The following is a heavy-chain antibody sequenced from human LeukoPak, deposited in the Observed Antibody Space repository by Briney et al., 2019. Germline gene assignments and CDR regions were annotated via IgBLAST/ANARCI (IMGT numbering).Heavy chain of an antibody. CDR1: GFTFNNYA. J-gene: IGHJ4*02. CDR2: IFGSGGSA. D-gene: IGHD6-19*01. CDR3: GKTTTGYSSGRYPGWPVDY. Sequence: GSLRLSCAASGFTFNNYAMYWVRQAPGKGLEWVSGIFGSGGSAHYADSVKGRFTISRDNSKNMVYLQVDSLRVEDTAIYYCGKTTTGYSSGRYPGWPVDYWGQGTLVTVSS. V-gene: IGHV3-23*01.